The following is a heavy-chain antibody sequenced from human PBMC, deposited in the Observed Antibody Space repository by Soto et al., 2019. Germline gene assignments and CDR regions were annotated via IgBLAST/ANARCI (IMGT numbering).Heavy chain of an antibody. V-gene: IGHV4-59*01. CDR3: TGAYYDISGYSLDP. CDR1: NGSISSGY. Sequence: SETLSLTCPVSNGSISSGYWTWIRQPPGKGLEWIGYIYYGGSINYNPSLKSRVIISVDTAKNQFSLSLSSVTAADTAVYYCTGAYYDISGYSLDPWGQGTSVT. D-gene: IGHD3-22*01. J-gene: IGHJ5*02. CDR2: IYYGGSI.